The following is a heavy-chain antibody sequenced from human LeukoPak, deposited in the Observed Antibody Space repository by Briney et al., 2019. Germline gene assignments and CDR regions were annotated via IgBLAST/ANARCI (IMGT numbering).Heavy chain of an antibody. CDR1: GGSFSGYY. CDR3: ARAVTLGCFDY. CDR2: INHSGST. D-gene: IGHD2-21*02. J-gene: IGHJ4*02. Sequence: PSETLSLTCAVYGGSFSGYYWSWIRQPPGKGLEWIGEINHSGSTNYNPSLKSRVTMSVDKSKNHFSLKLSSVTAADTAVYYCARAVTLGCFDYWGQGTLVTVSS. V-gene: IGHV4-34*01.